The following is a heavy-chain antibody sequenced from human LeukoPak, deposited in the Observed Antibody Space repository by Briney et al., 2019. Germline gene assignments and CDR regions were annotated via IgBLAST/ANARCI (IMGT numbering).Heavy chain of an antibody. CDR2: ISSGSKYI. V-gene: IGHV3-21*01. CDR1: VFTFSSYS. D-gene: IGHD3-10*01. CDR3: ARDSTYYYDSGSSGPHYFDN. Sequence: GESLRLSCAASVFTFSSYSMNWVRQAPGKGLEWVSSISSGSKYIYNADSVKGRFTISRDNSKNTLYLQLNSLRAEDTAVYYCARDSTYYYDSGSSGPHYFDNWGQGTLVTVSS. J-gene: IGHJ4*02.